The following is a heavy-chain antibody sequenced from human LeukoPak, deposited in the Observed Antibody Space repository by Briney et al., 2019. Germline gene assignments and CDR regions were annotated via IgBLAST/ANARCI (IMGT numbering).Heavy chain of an antibody. V-gene: IGHV3-20*04. J-gene: IGHJ4*02. Sequence: GGSLRLSWAAAGFIFSSYWMSWVRQVPGKGLECVSAINWNGDDTGSADSVKGRFTISRDNTKNSVYLKIHSLRVEDAAFYFCARVVSLDLPYLDYWGQGTLVTVSS. CDR2: INWNGDDT. CDR1: GFIFSSYW. D-gene: IGHD1-7*01. CDR3: ARVVSLDLPYLDY.